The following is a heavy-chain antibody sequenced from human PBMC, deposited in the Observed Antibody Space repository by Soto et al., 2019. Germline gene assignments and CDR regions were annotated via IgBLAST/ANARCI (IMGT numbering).Heavy chain of an antibody. CDR3: AREVDRALVGSPHYFDY. D-gene: IGHD5-18*01. CDR2: ISYDGRNK. J-gene: IGHJ4*01. Sequence: PGGSLRLSCATSGFVSNDYDIHWVRQAPGKGLAWLASISYDGRNKYYADSVKGRFTLSRDNSKNSMYLQMNSLRAEDTAVYYCAREVDRALVGSPHYFDYWGQGTLVTVSS. V-gene: IGHV3-30*03. CDR1: GFVSNDYD.